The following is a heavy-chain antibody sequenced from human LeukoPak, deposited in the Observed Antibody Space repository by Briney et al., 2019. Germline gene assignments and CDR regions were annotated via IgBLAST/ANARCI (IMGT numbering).Heavy chain of an antibody. D-gene: IGHD3-22*01. CDR2: IIPIFGTA. CDR1: GGTFSSYA. CDR3: ARGENYYYDSSGYYTF. Sequence: ASVKVSCKASGGTFSSYAISWVRQAPGQGLEWMGRIIPIFGTANYVQKFQGRVTITTDESTSTAYMELSSLRSEDTAVYYCARGENYYYDSSGYYTFWGQGTLVTVSS. V-gene: IGHV1-69*05. J-gene: IGHJ4*02.